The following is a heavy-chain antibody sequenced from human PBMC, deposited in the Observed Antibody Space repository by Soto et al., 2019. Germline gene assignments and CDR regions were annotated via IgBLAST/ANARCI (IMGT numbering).Heavy chain of an antibody. CDR1: GGSISSYY. D-gene: IGHD3-22*01. Sequence: SETLSLTCTVSGGSISSYYWSWIRQPPGKGLEWIGYIYYSGSTNYNPSLKSRVTISVDTSKNQFSLKLSSVTAADTAVYYCARAEGVSGYPRHFGYWGQGTLVTVSS. V-gene: IGHV4-59*01. CDR3: ARAEGVSGYPRHFGY. J-gene: IGHJ4*02. CDR2: IYYSGST.